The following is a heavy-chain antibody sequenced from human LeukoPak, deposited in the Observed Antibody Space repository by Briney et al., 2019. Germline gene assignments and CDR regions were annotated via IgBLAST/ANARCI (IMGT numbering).Heavy chain of an antibody. CDR1: GYTFTSNY. CDR2: ISPSGGST. CDR3: ARGALQWLVLDYYYYMDV. D-gene: IGHD6-19*01. Sequence: GASVKVSCKAFGYTFTSNYMHWVRQAPGQGPEWMGVISPSGGSTTHAQRFQGRVTLTRDMSTSTDYLELRSLRSDDTAVYYCARGALQWLVLDYYYYMDVWGKGTTVTVSS. J-gene: IGHJ6*03. V-gene: IGHV1-46*01.